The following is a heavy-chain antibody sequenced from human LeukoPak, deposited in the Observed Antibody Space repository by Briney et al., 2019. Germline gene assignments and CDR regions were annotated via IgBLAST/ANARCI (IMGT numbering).Heavy chain of an antibody. Sequence: SETLSLTCTVSGGSICSSSYYWGWIRQPPGKGLEWIGSIYYSGSTYYNPSLKSRVTISVDTSKNQFSLKLSSVTAADTAVYYCARHSYYDSSGYPGTLDYWGQGTLVTVSS. D-gene: IGHD3-22*01. J-gene: IGHJ4*02. CDR1: GGSICSSSYY. V-gene: IGHV4-39*01. CDR3: ARHSYYDSSGYPGTLDY. CDR2: IYYSGST.